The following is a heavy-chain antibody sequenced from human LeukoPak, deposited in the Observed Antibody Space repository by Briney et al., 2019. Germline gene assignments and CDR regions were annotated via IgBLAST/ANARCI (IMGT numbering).Heavy chain of an antibody. CDR1: GNTFTGCY. D-gene: IGHD6-13*01. J-gene: IGHJ5*02. Sequence: ASVKVSCKASGNTFTGCYFHWVRQAPGQGLEWMGWINPNSGATDYAQKFQGRVTMTTDTSISTAYMEVSRLRPDDTAVYYCASVEAVGVGIDPWGQGTLVTVSS. CDR2: INPNSGAT. V-gene: IGHV1-2*02. CDR3: ASVEAVGVGIDP.